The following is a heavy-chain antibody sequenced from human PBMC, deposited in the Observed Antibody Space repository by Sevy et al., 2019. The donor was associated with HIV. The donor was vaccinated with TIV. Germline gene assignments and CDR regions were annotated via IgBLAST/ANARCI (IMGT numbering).Heavy chain of an antibody. CDR3: ARDRSRGFSPGGSNY. CDR2: ISSSGSTI. Sequence: GGSLRLSCAASGFTFSDYYMSWIRQAPGKGLEWVSYISSSGSTIYYADSVKARFTIARDNAKNSLYLQMNSLRAEDTAVYYCARDRSRGFSPGGSNYWGQGTLVTVSS. J-gene: IGHJ4*02. CDR1: GFTFSDYY. D-gene: IGHD2-2*01. V-gene: IGHV3-11*01.